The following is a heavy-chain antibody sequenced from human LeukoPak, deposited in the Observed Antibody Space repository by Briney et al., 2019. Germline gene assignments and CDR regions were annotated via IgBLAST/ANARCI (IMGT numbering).Heavy chain of an antibody. V-gene: IGHV3-20*04. Sequence: GGSLRLSCAASGFTFDDYGMSWVRQAPGKGLEWVSGINWNGGSTGYADPVKGRFTISRDNAKNSLYLQMNSLRAEDTALYYCGRGRSYYYYYMDVWGKGTTVTVSS. CDR1: GFTFDDYG. CDR3: GRGRSYYYYYMDV. J-gene: IGHJ6*03. CDR2: INWNGGST.